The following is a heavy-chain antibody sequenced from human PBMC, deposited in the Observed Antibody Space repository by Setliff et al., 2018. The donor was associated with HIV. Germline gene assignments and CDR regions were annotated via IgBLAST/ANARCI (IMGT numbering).Heavy chain of an antibody. D-gene: IGHD3-9*01. CDR1: GFTFSDYY. CDR3: ARGGRDILTGYYPAYYYFDY. Sequence: GSLRLSCTASGFTFSDYYMSWIRQSPGRGLEWISYISSSGTTIYYADSVKGRFTISRDNSKNTLYLQMNSLRAEDTAVYYCARGGRDILTGYYPAYYYFDYWGQGTLVTVSS. V-gene: IGHV3-11*04. CDR2: ISSSGTTI. J-gene: IGHJ4*02.